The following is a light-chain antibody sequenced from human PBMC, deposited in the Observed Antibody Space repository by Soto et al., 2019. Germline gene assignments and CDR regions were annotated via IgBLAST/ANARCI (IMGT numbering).Light chain of an antibody. CDR1: QSVSSSY. J-gene: IGKJ4*01. Sequence: EIVLTQSPGTLSLSPGDRATLSCRASQSVSSSYLAWYQQKPGQAPRLLIYGASSRATGIPDRFSGSGSGTDFTLTISRLEPEDFAVYYCQQYCTSPLTFGGGPKVEIK. CDR2: GAS. CDR3: QQYCTSPLT. V-gene: IGKV3-20*01.